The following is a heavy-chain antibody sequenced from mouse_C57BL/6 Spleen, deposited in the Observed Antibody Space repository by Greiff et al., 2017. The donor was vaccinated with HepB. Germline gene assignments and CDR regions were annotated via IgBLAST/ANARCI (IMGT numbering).Heavy chain of an antibody. Sequence: EVKLQESGPVLVKPGASVKMSCKASGYTFTDYYMNWVKQSHGKSLEWIGVINPYNGGTSYNQKFKGKATLTVDKSSSTAYMELISLTSEDSAVYYCAKSLSEYWYFDVWGTGTTVTVSS. CDR3: AKSLSEYWYFDV. CDR2: INPYNGGT. J-gene: IGHJ1*03. D-gene: IGHD6-1*01. V-gene: IGHV1-19*01. CDR1: GYTFTDYY.